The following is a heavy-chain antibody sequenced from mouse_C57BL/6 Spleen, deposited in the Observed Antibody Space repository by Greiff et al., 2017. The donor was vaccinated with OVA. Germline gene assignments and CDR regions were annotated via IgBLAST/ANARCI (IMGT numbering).Heavy chain of an antibody. V-gene: IGHV14-1*01. J-gene: IGHJ2*01. Sequence: VQLQQSGAELVRPGASVKLSCTASGFNIKDYYMHWVKQRPEQGLEWIGRIDPEDGGPEYAPKFQGKATMTADTSSNTAYLQLSSLTSEDTAVYYCTTWDYGSSYVGGQGTTLTVSS. CDR1: GFNIKDYY. D-gene: IGHD1-1*01. CDR3: TTWDYGSSYV. CDR2: IDPEDGGP.